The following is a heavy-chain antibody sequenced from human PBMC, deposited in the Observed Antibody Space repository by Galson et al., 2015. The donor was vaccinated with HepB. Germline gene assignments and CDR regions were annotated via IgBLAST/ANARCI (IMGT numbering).Heavy chain of an antibody. D-gene: IGHD3-22*01. CDR1: GFTFSSYD. Sequence: SLRLSCAASGFTFSSYDMHWVRQATGKGLEWVSAIGTAGDPYYPGSVKGRFTISRENTKNSLYLQMNSLRAGDTAVYYCARGRRITMIVVVIRLLVLGLCVFIWYFDLWGRGTLVTVSS. CDR2: IGTAGDP. J-gene: IGHJ2*01. CDR3: ARGRRITMIVVVIRLLVLGLCVFIWYFDL. V-gene: IGHV3-13*05.